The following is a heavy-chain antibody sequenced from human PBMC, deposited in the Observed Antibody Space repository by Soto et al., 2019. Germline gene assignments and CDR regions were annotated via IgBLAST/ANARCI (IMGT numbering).Heavy chain of an antibody. CDR3: ARTYGSGSYSTFDF. CDR1: GGSISSYY. V-gene: IGHV4-59*08. D-gene: IGHD3-10*01. CDR2: IYYSGST. J-gene: IGHJ4*02. Sequence: QVQLQESGPGLVKPSETLSLTCTVSGGSISSYYWSWIRQPPGKGLEWIGYIYYSGSTNYNPSLKSRVTISVDPSKNQFSLKLSSVTAADTAVYYCARTYGSGSYSTFDFWGQGTLVTVSS.